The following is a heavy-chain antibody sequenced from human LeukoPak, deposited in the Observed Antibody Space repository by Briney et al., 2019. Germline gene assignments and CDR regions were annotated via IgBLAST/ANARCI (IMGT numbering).Heavy chain of an antibody. D-gene: IGHD3-16*01. CDR1: GFTFSNFP. V-gene: IGHV3-48*02. Sequence: PGGSLRLSCSASGFTFSNFPMHWVRQAPGKGLEWVSYISGSSSTIYYADSVKGRFTISRDNAKNSLYLQMNSLRDEDTAVYYCSIGGGYFQHWGQGTLVIVSS. J-gene: IGHJ1*01. CDR3: SIGGGYFQH. CDR2: ISGSSSTI.